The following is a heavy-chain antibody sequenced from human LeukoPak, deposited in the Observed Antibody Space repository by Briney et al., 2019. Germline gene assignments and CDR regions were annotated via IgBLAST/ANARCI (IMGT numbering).Heavy chain of an antibody. CDR1: GGSFSGYS. Sequence: SEILSLTCTVYGGSFSGYSCTWIRQPPGKGLEWIGEINHSGGTNYNPSLKSRVTISVDTSKNQFSLKLSSVTAADTAVYYCAREITMIVVDWGQGTLVTVSS. CDR2: INHSGGT. D-gene: IGHD3-22*01. V-gene: IGHV4-34*01. J-gene: IGHJ4*02. CDR3: AREITMIVVD.